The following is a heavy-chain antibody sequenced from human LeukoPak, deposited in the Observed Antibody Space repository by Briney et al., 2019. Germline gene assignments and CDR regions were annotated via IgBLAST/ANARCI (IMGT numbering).Heavy chain of an antibody. V-gene: IGHV4-34*01. J-gene: IGHJ5*02. CDR3: ARQLLWFGELSRWFDP. CDR2: INHSGST. Sequence: SETLSLTCAVYGGSFSGYYWSWIRQPPGKGLEWIGEINHSGSTNYNPSLKSRVTISVDTSKNQFSLKLSSVTAADTAVYYCARQLLWFGELSRWFDPWGQGTLVTVSS. CDR1: GGSFSGYY. D-gene: IGHD3-10*01.